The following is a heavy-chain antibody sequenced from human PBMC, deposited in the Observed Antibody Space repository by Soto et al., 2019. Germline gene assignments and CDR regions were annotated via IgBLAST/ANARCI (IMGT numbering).Heavy chain of an antibody. D-gene: IGHD6-19*01. J-gene: IGHJ3*02. CDR1: GFTFSSYG. V-gene: IGHV3-30*18. CDR3: AKGRAVAGRDAFDI. CDR2: ISYDGSNK. Sequence: ESGGGVVQPGRSLRLSCAASGFTFSSYGMHWVRQAPGKGLEWVAVISYDGSNKYYADSVKGRFTISRDNSKNTLYLQMNSLRAEDTAVYYCAKGRAVAGRDAFDIWGQGTMVTVSS.